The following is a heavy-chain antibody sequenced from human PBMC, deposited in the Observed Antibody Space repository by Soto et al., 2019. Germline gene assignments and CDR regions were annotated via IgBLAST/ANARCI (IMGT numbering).Heavy chain of an antibody. CDR2: INHSGST. Sequence: SETLSLTCAVYGGSFSGYYWSWIRQPPGKGLEWIGEINHSGSTNYNPSLKSRVTISVDTSKNQFSLKLSSVTAADTAVYYCAGKNWNYVYYYYGMDVWGQGTTVTVSS. D-gene: IGHD1-7*01. J-gene: IGHJ6*02. CDR3: AGKNWNYVYYYYGMDV. CDR1: GGSFSGYY. V-gene: IGHV4-34*01.